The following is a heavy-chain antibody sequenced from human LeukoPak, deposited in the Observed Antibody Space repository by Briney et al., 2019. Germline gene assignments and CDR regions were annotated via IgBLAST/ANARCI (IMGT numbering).Heavy chain of an antibody. CDR1: GFTFSNYA. Sequence: GGSLRLSCAASGFTFSNYAMHWVRQAPGEGLEWVSSITSSSYIHYADSVRGRFTISRDNAKNSLYLQMSSLRAEDTAVYYCARDRYGDYAVDYWGQGTLVTVSS. V-gene: IGHV3-21*01. J-gene: IGHJ4*02. CDR2: ITSSSYI. D-gene: IGHD4-17*01. CDR3: ARDRYGDYAVDY.